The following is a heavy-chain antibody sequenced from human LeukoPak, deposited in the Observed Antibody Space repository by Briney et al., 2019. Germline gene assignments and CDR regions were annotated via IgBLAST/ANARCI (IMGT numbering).Heavy chain of an antibody. CDR3: ASLEYSSSAYYYMDV. CDR2: IYTSGST. CDR1: GGSISSYY. V-gene: IGHV4-4*09. D-gene: IGHD6-6*01. Sequence: SETLSLTCTVSGGSISSYYWSWIRQPPGKGLEWIGYIYTSGSTNYNPSLKSRVTISVDTSKNQLSLKLSSVTAADTAVYYCASLEYSSSAYYYMDVWGKGTTVTVSS. J-gene: IGHJ6*03.